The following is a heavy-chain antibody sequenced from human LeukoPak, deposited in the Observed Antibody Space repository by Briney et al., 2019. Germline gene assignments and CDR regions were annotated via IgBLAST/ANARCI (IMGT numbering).Heavy chain of an antibody. CDR2: ISGSGGST. V-gene: IGHV3-23*01. CDR3: AKLGYYYYYMDV. J-gene: IGHJ6*03. Sequence: PGGSLRLSCAASGFTFSSDSMNWVRQAPGKGLEWVSAISGSGGSTYYADSVKGRFTISRDNSKNTLYLQMNSLRAEDTAVYYCAKLGYYYYYMDVWGKGTTVTVSS. CDR1: GFTFSSDS. D-gene: IGHD7-27*01.